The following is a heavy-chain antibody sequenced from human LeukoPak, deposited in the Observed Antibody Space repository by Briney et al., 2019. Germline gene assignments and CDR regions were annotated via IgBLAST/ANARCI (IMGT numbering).Heavy chain of an antibody. V-gene: IGHV4-30-4*01. D-gene: IGHD3-10*01. CDR3: GRNPGGYYFDY. CDR2: IYFSGST. J-gene: IGHJ4*02. CDR1: GGSISSGDYY. Sequence: SQTLSLTCTVSGGSISSGDYYWSWIRQPPGKGLEWIGYIYFSGSTYYNPSLKSRVTISVDTSKNQFSLKLSSVTAADTAVYYCGRNPGGYYFDYWGQGTLVTVSS.